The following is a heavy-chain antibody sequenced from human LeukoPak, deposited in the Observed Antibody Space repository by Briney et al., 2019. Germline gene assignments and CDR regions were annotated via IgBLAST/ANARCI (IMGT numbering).Heavy chain of an antibody. CDR1: GFTFSSYS. D-gene: IGHD5-24*01. V-gene: IGHV3-21*01. CDR2: ISSSSSYI. Sequence: GASLRLSCAASGFTFSSYSMNWVRQAPGKGLEWVSSISSSSSYIYYADSVKGRFTISRDNAKNSLYLQMNSLRAEDTAVYYCARPLEMATITGAFDIWGQGTMVTVSS. J-gene: IGHJ3*02. CDR3: ARPLEMATITGAFDI.